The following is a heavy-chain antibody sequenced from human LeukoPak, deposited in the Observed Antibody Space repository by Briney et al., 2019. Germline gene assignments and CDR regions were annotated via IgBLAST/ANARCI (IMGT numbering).Heavy chain of an antibody. V-gene: IGHV3-23*01. CDR3: AKGSSVRFITFYDFDY. D-gene: IGHD3-22*01. CDR2: ISGSGGSK. Sequence: RGSLRLSCAASGFTFSSYAMSWVRQAPGKGLEWVSAISGSGGSKYYADFVKGRFTNSRDNSKNTLYLQLNSLRAEDTAVYYCAKGSSVRFITFYDFDYWGQGALVTVPS. CDR1: GFTFSSYA. J-gene: IGHJ4*02.